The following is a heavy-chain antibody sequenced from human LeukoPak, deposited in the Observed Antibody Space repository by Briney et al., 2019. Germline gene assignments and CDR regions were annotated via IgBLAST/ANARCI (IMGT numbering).Heavy chain of an antibody. V-gene: IGHV3-30*04. D-gene: IGHD1-26*01. CDR1: GFTFSSFH. J-gene: IGHJ4*02. Sequence: GGSLRLSCAASGFTFSSFHFHWVRQAPGKGLEWLTLISYDGRNEYYADSVKGRFTISRDNSKNTLYLQMNSLRAEDTAVYYCAKDLEPQLVGAADYWGQGTLVTVSS. CDR2: ISYDGRNE. CDR3: AKDLEPQLVGAADY.